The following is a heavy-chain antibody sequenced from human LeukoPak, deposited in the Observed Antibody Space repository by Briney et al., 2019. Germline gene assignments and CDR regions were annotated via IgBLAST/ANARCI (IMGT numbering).Heavy chain of an antibody. V-gene: IGHV4-4*09. D-gene: IGHD5/OR15-5a*01. CDR1: GGSISSYY. CDR3: ARHASVWYFDL. CDR2: IYTSGST. J-gene: IGHJ2*01. Sequence: SETLSLTCTVSGGSISSYYWSWIRQPPGKGLEWIGYIYTSGSTNYNPSFKSRVTISVDTSKNQFSLKLSSVTAADTAVYYCARHASVWYFDLWGRGTLVTVSS.